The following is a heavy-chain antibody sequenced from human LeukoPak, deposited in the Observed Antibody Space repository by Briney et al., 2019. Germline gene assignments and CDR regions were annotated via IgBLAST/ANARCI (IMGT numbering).Heavy chain of an antibody. CDR2: IYTSGST. Sequence: SETLSLTCTVSGGSISSYYWSWIRQPAGKGLEWIGRIYTSGSTNYNPSLKSRVTISVDTSKKQFSLKLTSVTAADTAVYYCARGFRGASFDYWGQGTLVTVSS. CDR3: ARGFRGASFDY. J-gene: IGHJ4*02. V-gene: IGHV4-4*07. D-gene: IGHD1-26*01. CDR1: GGSISSYY.